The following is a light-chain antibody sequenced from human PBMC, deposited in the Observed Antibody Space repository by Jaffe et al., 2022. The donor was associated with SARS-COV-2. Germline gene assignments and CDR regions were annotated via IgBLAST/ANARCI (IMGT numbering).Light chain of an antibody. CDR2: RIS. J-gene: IGKJ2*01. CDR1: ESLVHSDGGTH. CDR3: MQGTQFPHT. Sequence: DIVMTQTSLSSPVILGQPASISCRSSESLVHSDGGTHLSWFQQRPGQPPRLLLYRISNRFSGVPDRFSGSGAGTEFTLKISRVEAEDVGVYYCMQGTQFPHTFGQGTKLEIK. V-gene: IGKV2-24*01.